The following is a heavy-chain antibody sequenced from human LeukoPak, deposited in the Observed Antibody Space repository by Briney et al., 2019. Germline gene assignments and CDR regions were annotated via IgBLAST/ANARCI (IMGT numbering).Heavy chain of an antibody. V-gene: IGHV3-7*01. D-gene: IGHD1-26*01. Sequence: GGSLRLSCAASGFMFSSYWMTWVRQAPGKGLEWVANIRQDGGEAYYVDSVKGRFTVSRDNAKNFVYLQLNSLRAEDTAVYYCARELGVGVSDYWGQGTLVTVSS. CDR2: IRQDGGEA. CDR3: ARELGVGVSDY. CDR1: GFMFSSYW. J-gene: IGHJ4*02.